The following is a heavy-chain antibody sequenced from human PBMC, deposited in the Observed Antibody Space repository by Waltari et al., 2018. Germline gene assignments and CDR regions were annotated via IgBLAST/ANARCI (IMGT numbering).Heavy chain of an antibody. CDR3: ARIGGEGSGRVDV. Sequence: QVQLQESGPGLVKPSETLSLTCSVSGGSISSYYWSWIRQPPGKGMEWVAYFYYTGSTKYNPSLKSRVTMSADRSKNQFSLKLSSVTAADTAVYYCARIGGEGSGRVDVWGQGTTVTVSS. J-gene: IGHJ6*02. D-gene: IGHD2-15*01. V-gene: IGHV4-59*01. CDR1: GGSISSYY. CDR2: FYYTGST.